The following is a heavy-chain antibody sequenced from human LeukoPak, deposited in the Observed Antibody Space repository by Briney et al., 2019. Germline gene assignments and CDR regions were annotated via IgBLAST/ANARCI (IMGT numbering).Heavy chain of an antibody. D-gene: IGHD3-22*01. V-gene: IGHV1-46*01. CDR1: GYTFTSYY. J-gene: IGHJ4*02. Sequence: ASVKLSCKASGYTFTSYYMHCVRQAPGQGREWMGIINPSGGSTSYAQKFQGRVTMTRDTSTSTVYMELSSLRSEDTAVYYCARNYYDSSGYYSGLDYWGQGTLVTVSS. CDR3: ARNYYDSSGYYSGLDY. CDR2: INPSGGST.